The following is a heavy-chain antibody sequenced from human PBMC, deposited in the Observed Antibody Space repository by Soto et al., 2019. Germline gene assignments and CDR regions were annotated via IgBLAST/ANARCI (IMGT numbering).Heavy chain of an antibody. V-gene: IGHV1-2*04. Sequence: ASVKVSCKASGYTFTDYFMHWVRQAPGQGLEWMGRINPRSGGTGYAQKFQDWVTMTRDTSISTVYMELSRLRSDDTAVYYCARLYTSGWDGNLSSHDVRGQGTTVAVSS. D-gene: IGHD6-19*01. CDR3: ARLYTSGWDGNLSSHDV. J-gene: IGHJ3*01. CDR1: GYTFTDYF. CDR2: INPRSGGT.